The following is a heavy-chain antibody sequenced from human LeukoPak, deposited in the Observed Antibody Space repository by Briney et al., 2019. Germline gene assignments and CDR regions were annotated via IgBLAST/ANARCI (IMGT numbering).Heavy chain of an antibody. V-gene: IGHV3-9*01. CDR1: GFTFDDYA. Sequence: GRSLRLSCAASGFTFDDYAMHWVRQAPGKGLEWVSGISWNSGSIGYADSVKGRFTISRDNAKNSLYLQMNSLRAEDTALYYCAKGGYSGSYLGYWGQGTLVTVSS. CDR3: AKGGYSGSYLGY. J-gene: IGHJ4*02. CDR2: ISWNSGSI. D-gene: IGHD1-26*01.